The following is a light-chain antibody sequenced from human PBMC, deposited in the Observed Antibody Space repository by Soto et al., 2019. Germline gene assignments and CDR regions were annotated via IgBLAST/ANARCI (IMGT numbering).Light chain of an antibody. Sequence: EIVLTQSPGTLSLSPGERATLSCRASQGVSSSYLDWYQQKPGQAPRLLIYGASSRDTGIPARFSGSGSGTEFTLTISRLEPEDFAVYYCQQYGSSPRTFGQGTKVDIK. CDR1: QGVSSSY. CDR2: GAS. J-gene: IGKJ1*01. CDR3: QQYGSSPRT. V-gene: IGKV3-20*01.